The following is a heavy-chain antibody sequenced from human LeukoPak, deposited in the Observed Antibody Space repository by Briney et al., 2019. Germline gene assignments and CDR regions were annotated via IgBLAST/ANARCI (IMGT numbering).Heavy chain of an antibody. V-gene: IGHV3-23*01. CDR1: GFTVSNNY. J-gene: IGHJ5*02. CDR2: ISGSGGST. D-gene: IGHD3-3*01. Sequence: AGGSLRLSCAASGFTVSNNYMSWVRQVPGKGLEWVSAISGSGGSTYYADSVKGRFTISRDNSKNTLYLQMNSLRAEDTAVYYCAKGAVEWLLSTWFDPWGQGTLVTVSS. CDR3: AKGAVEWLLSTWFDP.